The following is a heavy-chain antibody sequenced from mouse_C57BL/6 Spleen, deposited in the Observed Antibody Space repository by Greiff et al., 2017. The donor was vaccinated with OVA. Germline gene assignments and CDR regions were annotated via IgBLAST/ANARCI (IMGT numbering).Heavy chain of an antibody. CDR2: ISSGSSTI. CDR3: ATGGGSSSWFAY. CDR1: GFTFSDYG. D-gene: IGHD1-1*01. V-gene: IGHV5-17*01. Sequence: DVKLQESGGGLVKPGGSLKLSCAASGFTFSDYGMHWVRQAPEKGLEWVAYISSGSSTIYYADTVKGRFTISRDNAKNTLFLQMTSLRSEDTAMYYCATGGGSSSWFAYWGQGTLVTVSA. J-gene: IGHJ3*01.